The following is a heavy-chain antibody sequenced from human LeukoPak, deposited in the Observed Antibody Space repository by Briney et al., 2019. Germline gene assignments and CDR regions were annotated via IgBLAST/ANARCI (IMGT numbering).Heavy chain of an antibody. CDR1: GYSFTSYW. CDR2: IYPGDSDT. V-gene: IGHV5-51*01. D-gene: IGHD6-13*01. J-gene: IGHJ4*02. CDR3: ARFPLPGYSSSWHLPTVY. Sequence: GGSLKISWKGSGYSFTSYWIGWVRQMPGKGLEGMGIIYPGDSDTRYSPSFQGQVTISADKSISTAYLQWSSLKASDTAMYYCARFPLPGYSSSWHLPTVYWGQGTLVTVSS.